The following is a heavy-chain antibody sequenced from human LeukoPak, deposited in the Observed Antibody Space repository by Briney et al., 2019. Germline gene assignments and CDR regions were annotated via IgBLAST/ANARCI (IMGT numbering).Heavy chain of an antibody. CDR3: ARGLPVLRFLEWVN. CDR1: GYTFTSYD. D-gene: IGHD3-3*01. V-gene: IGHV1-8*01. CDR2: MNPNSGNT. Sequence: ASVKVSCKASGYTFTSYDINWVRQATGQGLEWMGWMNPNSGNTGYAQKFQGRVTMTRNTSISTAYMELSSLRSEDMAVYYCARGLPVLRFLEWVNWGQGTLVTVSS. J-gene: IGHJ4*02.